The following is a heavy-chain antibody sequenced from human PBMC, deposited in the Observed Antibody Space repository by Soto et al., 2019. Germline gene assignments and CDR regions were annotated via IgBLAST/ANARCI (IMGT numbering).Heavy chain of an antibody. CDR3: TRHGRPVGYYGWGNKYYYYYGMDV. CDR1: GYSFSSHW. D-gene: IGHD3-10*01. V-gene: IGHV5-51*01. CDR2: IYPGDSDT. J-gene: IGHJ6*02. Sequence: PGASLKISCQGSGYSFSSHWIGWVRQMPGKGLEWMGIIYPGDSDTTYSPSFQGQVTISADKSTSTAYLQWSSLKASDTAMYYCTRHGRPVGYYGWGNKYYYYYGMDVWGHGTTVTVPS.